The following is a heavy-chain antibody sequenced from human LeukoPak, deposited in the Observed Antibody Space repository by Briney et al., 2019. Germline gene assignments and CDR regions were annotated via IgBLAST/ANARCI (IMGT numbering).Heavy chain of an antibody. D-gene: IGHD3-16*02. CDR2: IYYSGST. Sequence: SETLSLTCTVSGASISGYYWSWIRQPPGKGLEWIGYIYYSGSTNYSPSLKGRVTISVDTSKNQFSLKLSSVTAADTAVYYCARGGDYVWGSYRYHPEGSFDYWGQGTLVTVSS. CDR1: GASISGYY. CDR3: ARGGDYVWGSYRYHPEGSFDY. J-gene: IGHJ4*02. V-gene: IGHV4-59*12.